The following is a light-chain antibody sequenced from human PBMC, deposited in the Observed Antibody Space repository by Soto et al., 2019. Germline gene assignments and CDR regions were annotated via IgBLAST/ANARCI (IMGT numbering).Light chain of an antibody. CDR2: DVS. CDR3: SSYTSRSTFV. V-gene: IGLV2-14*01. CDR1: SSDVGGYNY. Sequence: QSALTQPASVSGSPGQSITISCTGSSSDVGGYNYVSWYQQHPGKAPKLMIYDVSNRPSGVSNRFSGSKSGNTASLTISGLQAEDEAVFYCSSYTSRSTFVLGSGTKVTVL. J-gene: IGLJ1*01.